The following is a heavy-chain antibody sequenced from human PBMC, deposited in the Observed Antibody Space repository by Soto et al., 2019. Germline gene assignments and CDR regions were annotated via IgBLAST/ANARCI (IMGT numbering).Heavy chain of an antibody. Sequence: GGSLRLSCAASGFTFDDYAMHWVRQAPGKGLEWVSGISASSGSIGYAASVKGRFTISRDNAKNSLYLQMNSLRAEDTASYYCVKGICNGGSCFSCCGMDVWGQGTTVTVSS. CDR3: VKGICNGGSCFSCCGMDV. J-gene: IGHJ6*02. CDR1: GFTFDDYA. D-gene: IGHD2-15*01. CDR2: ISASSGSI. V-gene: IGHV3-9*01.